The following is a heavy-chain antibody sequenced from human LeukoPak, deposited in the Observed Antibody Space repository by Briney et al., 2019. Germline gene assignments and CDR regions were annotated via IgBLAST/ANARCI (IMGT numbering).Heavy chain of an antibody. V-gene: IGHV3-21*01. CDR2: ISRSSRHV. CDR3: VRDLMGSGSTTAYLHH. J-gene: IGHJ1*01. D-gene: IGHD1-1*01. CDR1: GFTFSDYS. Sequence: GGSLRLSCAASGFTFSDYSMNWGRQAPGKGLEWVSSISRSSRHVYYAGSVKGRFTISRDNAKNSLYLQMNSLRAEDMAVYFCVRDLMGSGSTTAYLHHWGQGTPVTVSS.